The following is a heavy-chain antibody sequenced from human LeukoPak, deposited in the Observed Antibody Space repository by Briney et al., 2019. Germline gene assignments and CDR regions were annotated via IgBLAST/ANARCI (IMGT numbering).Heavy chain of an antibody. V-gene: IGHV4-39*01. CDR3: ARRDCTRTTCYAGSYYFDY. J-gene: IGHJ4*02. CDR1: GGSISSSSYY. CDR2: IYYSGSS. Sequence: SYTLSLTCSVCGGSISSSSYYWGWIRPPPGKGLEWIGSIYYSGSSYYNPSLKRRVTISVGTSKNQFSLKLTSVTAADTAVYYCARRDCTRTTCYAGSYYFDYSGQGTLVTVSP. D-gene: IGHD2-2*01.